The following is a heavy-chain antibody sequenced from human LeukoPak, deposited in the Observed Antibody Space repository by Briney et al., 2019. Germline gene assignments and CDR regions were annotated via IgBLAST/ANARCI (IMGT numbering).Heavy chain of an antibody. Sequence: SLRLSCAASGFTFSSYGMHWVRQAPGKGLEWVAVVSSDGIIDYYAASVRGRFTVSRDNSKRTRYLQVNSLRAEATAVYYCTREGMGTTFSAWLDPWGQGTLVTVSS. CDR2: VSSDGIID. D-gene: IGHD1-7*01. CDR1: GFTFSSYG. CDR3: TREGMGTTFSAWLDP. J-gene: IGHJ5*02. V-gene: IGHV3-30*03.